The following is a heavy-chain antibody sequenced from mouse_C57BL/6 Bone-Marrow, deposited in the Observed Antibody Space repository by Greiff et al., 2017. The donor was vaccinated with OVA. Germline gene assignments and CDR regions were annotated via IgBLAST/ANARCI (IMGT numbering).Heavy chain of an antibody. CDR1: GFTFSSYG. CDR3: AREFAY. J-gene: IGHJ3*01. Sequence: EVNLVESGGDLVKPGGSLKLSCAASGFTFSSYGMSWVRQTPDKRLEWVATISSGGSYTYYPDSVKGRFTISRDNAKNTLYLQMSSLKSEDTAMYYCAREFAYWGQGTLVTVSA. V-gene: IGHV5-6*01. CDR2: ISSGGSYT.